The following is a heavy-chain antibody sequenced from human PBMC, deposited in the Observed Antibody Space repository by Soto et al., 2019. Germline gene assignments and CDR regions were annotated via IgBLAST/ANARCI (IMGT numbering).Heavy chain of an antibody. J-gene: IGHJ6*02. D-gene: IGHD1-26*01. CDR1: GGTFSSYA. Sequence: QVQLVQSGAEVKKPGSSVKVSCKASGGTFSSYAISWVRQAPGQGLEWMGGIIPIFGTANYAQKFQGRVTITADESTSTASMELSSLRSEDTAVYYCARDGGSWDIDYYYGMDVWGQGTTVTVSS. CDR3: ARDGGSWDIDYYYGMDV. CDR2: IIPIFGTA. V-gene: IGHV1-69*12.